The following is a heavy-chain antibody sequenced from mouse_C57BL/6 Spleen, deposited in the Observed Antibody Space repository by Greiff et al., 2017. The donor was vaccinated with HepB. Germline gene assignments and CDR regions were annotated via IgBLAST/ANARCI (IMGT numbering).Heavy chain of an antibody. CDR3: ARRNYDYDVDYYAMDY. CDR1: GYTFTDYY. Sequence: VHVKQSGPVLVKPGASVKMSCKASGYTFTDYYMNWVKQSHGKSLEWIGVINPYNGGTSYNQKFKGKATLTVDKSSSTAYMELNSLTSEDSAVYYCARRNYDYDVDYYAMDYWGQGTSVTVSS. D-gene: IGHD2-4*01. V-gene: IGHV1-19*01. CDR2: INPYNGGT. J-gene: IGHJ4*01.